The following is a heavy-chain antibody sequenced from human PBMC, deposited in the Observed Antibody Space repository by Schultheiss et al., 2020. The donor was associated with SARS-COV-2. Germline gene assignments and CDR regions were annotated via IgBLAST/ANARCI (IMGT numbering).Heavy chain of an antibody. CDR1: GFTFSGSA. CDR2: IKSKTDGGTT. D-gene: IGHD6-13*01. J-gene: IGHJ4*02. Sequence: GGSLRLSCAASGFTFSGSAMHWVRQASGKGLEWVGRIKSKTDGGTTDYAAPVKGRFTISRDDSKNTLYLQMNSLRAEDTAVYYCAKGRYSSSYWGQGTLVTVSS. V-gene: IGHV3-15*01. CDR3: AKGRYSSSY.